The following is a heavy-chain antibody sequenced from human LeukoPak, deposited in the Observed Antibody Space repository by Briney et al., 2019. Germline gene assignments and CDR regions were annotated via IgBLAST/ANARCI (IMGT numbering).Heavy chain of an antibody. Sequence: GSSVKVSCKASGGTFSSYAISWVRQAPGQGLEWMGGIIPIFGTANYAQKFQGGVTITADESTSTAYMELSSLRSEDTAVYYCAARITMIVVESTPLDYWGQGTLVTVSS. CDR2: IIPIFGTA. CDR3: AARITMIVVESTPLDY. V-gene: IGHV1-69*01. D-gene: IGHD3-22*01. CDR1: GGTFSSYA. J-gene: IGHJ4*02.